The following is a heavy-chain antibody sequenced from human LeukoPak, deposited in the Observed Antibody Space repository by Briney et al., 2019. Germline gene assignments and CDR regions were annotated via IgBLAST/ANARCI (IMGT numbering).Heavy chain of an antibody. V-gene: IGHV1-2*02. D-gene: IGHD3-16*01. Sequence: ASVKVSCKASGYTFTGYYMHWVRQAPGQGLEWMGWINPNSGGTNYAQKFQGRVTMTRDTSISTAYMELSRLRSEDTAVYYCARGEAPNDPLDYWGQGTLVTVSS. CDR3: ARGEAPNDPLDY. CDR2: INPNSGGT. CDR1: GYTFTGYY. J-gene: IGHJ4*02.